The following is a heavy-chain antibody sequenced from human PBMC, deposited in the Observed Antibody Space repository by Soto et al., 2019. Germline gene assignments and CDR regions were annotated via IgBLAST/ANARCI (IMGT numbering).Heavy chain of an antibody. CDR2: MNPNSGNT. J-gene: IGHJ6*02. V-gene: IGHV1-8*01. Sequence: ASVKVSCKASGYTFTSYDINWVRQATGQGLEWMGWMNPNSGNTGYAQKFQGRVTMTRNTSISTAYMELSSLRSEDMAVHYCASVYCGGDCYSSTYYYYGMDVWGQGTTVTVS. D-gene: IGHD2-21*02. CDR1: GYTFTSYD. CDR3: ASVYCGGDCYSSTYYYYGMDV.